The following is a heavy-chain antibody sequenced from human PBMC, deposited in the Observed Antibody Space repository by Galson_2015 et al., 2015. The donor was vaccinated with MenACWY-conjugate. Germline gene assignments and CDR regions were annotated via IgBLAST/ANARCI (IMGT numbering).Heavy chain of an antibody. CDR2: IKSKTDGETT. CDR3: ATEFYSNGYNF. J-gene: IGHJ4*02. Sequence: SCAASGFTFSNAWMTWVRQAPGKGLEWVGHIKSKTDGETTDYAAPVTGRFTISRDDSRNTLYLQMNSLKTEDTAVYYCATEFYSNGYNFWGQGTLVTVSS. CDR1: GFTFSNAW. D-gene: IGHD3-22*01. V-gene: IGHV3-15*01.